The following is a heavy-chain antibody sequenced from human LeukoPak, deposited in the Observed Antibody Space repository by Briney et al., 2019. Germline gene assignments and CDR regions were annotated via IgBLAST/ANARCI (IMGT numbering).Heavy chain of an antibody. D-gene: IGHD5-24*01. V-gene: IGHV3-23*01. CDR2: ISGSGGST. CDR1: GFTFSSYA. CDR3: AKELPSKSRDGYNYYYYYYMDV. J-gene: IGHJ6*03. Sequence: GGSLRLSCAASGFTFSSYAMSWVRQAPGKGLEWVSAISGSGGSTYYADSVKGRFTISRDNSKNTLYLQMNSLRAEDTAVYYCAKELPSKSRDGYNYYYYYYMDVWGKGTTVTVSS.